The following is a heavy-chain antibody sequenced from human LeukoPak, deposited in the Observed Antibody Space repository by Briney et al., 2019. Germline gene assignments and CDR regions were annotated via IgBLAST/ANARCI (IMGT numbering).Heavy chain of an antibody. J-gene: IGHJ4*02. CDR3: IGDLHCRPLSRFVY. CDR1: GDTLSAVRVT. V-gene: IGHV6-1*01. D-gene: IGHD6-6*01. Sequence: SQTLSLTCALSGDTLSAVRVTSTWIRQSPSRGLEWLGRTYYRSKWYNDYADFVSGRITVNADTSKSQFSLQLNYLTPEDTVVYYCIGDLHCRPLSRFVYCGEETLVTVSS. CDR2: TYYRSKWYN.